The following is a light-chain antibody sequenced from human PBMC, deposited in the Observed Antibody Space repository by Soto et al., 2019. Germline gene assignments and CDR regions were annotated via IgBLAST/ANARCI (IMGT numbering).Light chain of an antibody. CDR3: QQYGGSPQT. CDR1: QSVSKY. Sequence: IVLTQSPATLALSPGEGATLSCRASQSVSKYLAWYQQKPGQAPRLLIYGASSRATGIPDSFSGSGSGTDFTLTISRLEPEDFAVYYCQQYGGSPQTFGQGTKVDIK. V-gene: IGKV3-20*01. CDR2: GAS. J-gene: IGKJ1*01.